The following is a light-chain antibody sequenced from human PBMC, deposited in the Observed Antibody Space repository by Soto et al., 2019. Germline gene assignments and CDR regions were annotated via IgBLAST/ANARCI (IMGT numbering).Light chain of an antibody. Sequence: IVVTHSPAAVSLTPGERATLSCRASQSVSSNLAWYQQKPGQAPRLLIYGASTRATGIPARFSGSGSGTEFTLTISSLQSEDFAVYYCQQPNNWPMRFGEGTKL. CDR2: GAS. CDR1: QSVSSN. CDR3: QQPNNWPMR. V-gene: IGKV3-15*01. J-gene: IGKJ1*01.